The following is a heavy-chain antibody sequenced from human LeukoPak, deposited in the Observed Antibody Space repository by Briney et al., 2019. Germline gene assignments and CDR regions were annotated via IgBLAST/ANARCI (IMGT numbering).Heavy chain of an antibody. CDR3: ARDPRLVGYFDY. Sequence: GGSLRLSCAASGFTFDRFTIHWVRQTPGKGLEWVSLINRRGHTFYADSVKGRFTISRDNAKNSLYLQMNSLRAEDTAVYYCARDPRLVGYFDYWGQGTLVTVSS. D-gene: IGHD2-15*01. V-gene: IGHV3-43*01. CDR1: GFTFDRFT. J-gene: IGHJ4*02. CDR2: INRRGHT.